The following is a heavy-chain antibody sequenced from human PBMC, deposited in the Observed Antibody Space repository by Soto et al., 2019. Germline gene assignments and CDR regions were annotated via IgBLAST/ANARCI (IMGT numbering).Heavy chain of an antibody. Sequence: GSLRLSCAASGFTFSSYGMHWVRQAPGKGLEWVAVISYDGSNKYYADSVKGRFTISRDNSKNTLYLQMNSLRAEDTAVYYCAPSRLRSGMDVWGQGTTVTVSS. CDR3: APSRLRSGMDV. J-gene: IGHJ6*02. CDR1: GFTFSSYG. CDR2: ISYDGSNK. V-gene: IGHV3-30*03. D-gene: IGHD2-2*01.